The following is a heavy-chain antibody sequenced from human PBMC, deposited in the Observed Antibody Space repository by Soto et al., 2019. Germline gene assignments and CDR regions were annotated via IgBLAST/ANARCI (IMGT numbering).Heavy chain of an antibody. D-gene: IGHD6-13*01. CDR2: IYYSGST. Sequence: ETLSLTCTVSGGSISSYYWSWIRQPPGKGLEWIGYIYYSGSTNYNPSLKSRVTISVDTSKNQFSLKLSSVTAADTAVYYCARAIAAAGTFAFDIWGQGTMVTVSS. CDR1: GGSISSYY. CDR3: ARAIAAAGTFAFDI. V-gene: IGHV4-59*01. J-gene: IGHJ3*02.